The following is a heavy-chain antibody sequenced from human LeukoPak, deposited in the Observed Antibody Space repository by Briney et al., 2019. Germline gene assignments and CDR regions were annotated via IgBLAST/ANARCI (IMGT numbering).Heavy chain of an antibody. V-gene: IGHV3-30-3*01. CDR1: GFIFSDYA. Sequence: GGSLRLSCAASGFIFSDYAMHWVRQAPGRGLEWVAVISKDGIHEFYGDSVQGRFSISRDNSKTTVFLQMSSLRPEDTALYYCAKSHGNTWYNFDSWGQGTLVIVSS. CDR2: ISKDGIHE. CDR3: AKSHGNTWYNFDS. D-gene: IGHD6-13*01. J-gene: IGHJ4*02.